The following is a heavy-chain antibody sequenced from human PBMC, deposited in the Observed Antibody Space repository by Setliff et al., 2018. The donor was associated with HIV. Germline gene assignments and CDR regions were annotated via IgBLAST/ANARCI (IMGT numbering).Heavy chain of an antibody. CDR2: IIPILGIA. V-gene: IGHV1-69*10. D-gene: IGHD3-3*01. CDR3: ARGRVLRGYYYYYMDV. Sequence: SVKVSCKASGGTFSSYAISWARQAPGQGLEWMGGIIPILGIANYAQKFQGRVTITADKSTSTAYMELSSLRSEDTAVYYCARGRVLRGYYYYYMDVWGKGTTVTVSS. CDR1: GGTFSSYA. J-gene: IGHJ6*03.